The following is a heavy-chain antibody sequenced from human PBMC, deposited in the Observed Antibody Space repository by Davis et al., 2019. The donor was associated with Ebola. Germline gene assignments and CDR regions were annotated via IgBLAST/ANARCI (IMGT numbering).Heavy chain of an antibody. CDR3: TRVRVVVSCLVCGRWFYP. CDR1: GYTFTSYA. CDR2: INTNTGNP. Sequence: AASVQVSCKASGYTFTSYAMNWVRQAPGQGLEWMGWINTNTGNPTYAQGFTGRFVFSLDTSASTAYLQISSLRPEDTAVYYCTRVRVVVSCLVCGRWFYPWGQGTLVTVSS. D-gene: IGHD2-15*01. V-gene: IGHV7-4-1*02. J-gene: IGHJ5*02.